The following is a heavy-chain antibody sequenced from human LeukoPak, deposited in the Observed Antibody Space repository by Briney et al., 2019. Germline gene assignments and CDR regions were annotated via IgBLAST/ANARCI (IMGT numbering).Heavy chain of an antibody. CDR3: ARDKTKGGAAAGY. D-gene: IGHD6-13*01. J-gene: IGHJ4*02. Sequence: PGGSLRLSCAASGFTFSSYAMHWVRQAPGKGLEWVAVISYDGSNKYYADSVKGRFTISRDNSKNTLYLQMNSLRAEDTTVYYCARDKTKGGAAAGYWGQGTLVTVSS. CDR1: GFTFSSYA. V-gene: IGHV3-30-3*01. CDR2: ISYDGSNK.